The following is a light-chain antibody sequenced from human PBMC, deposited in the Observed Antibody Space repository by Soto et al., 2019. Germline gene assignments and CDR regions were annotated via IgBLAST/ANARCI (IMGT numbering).Light chain of an antibody. V-gene: IGLV2-14*01. CDR3: SAYSAGSTLLV. J-gene: IGLJ1*01. CDR2: EVS. Sequence: QSALTQPPSASGSPGQSVTISCTGTSSDVGGYDRVSWFQQHPGKAPKLLIHEVSNRPSGISNRFNASKSDNMASLTISGLRAEDEADYYCSAYSAGSTLLVFGTGTKLTVL. CDR1: SSDVGGYDR.